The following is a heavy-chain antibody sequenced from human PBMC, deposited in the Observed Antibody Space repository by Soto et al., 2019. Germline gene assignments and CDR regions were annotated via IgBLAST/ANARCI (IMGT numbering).Heavy chain of an antibody. CDR3: ARVVLQYFDRLSVPKYFDY. D-gene: IGHD3-9*01. V-gene: IGHV4-34*01. CDR1: GGSFSGYY. Sequence: PSETLSLTCAVYGGSFSGYYWSWIRQSPGKGLEWIGEINHSGSTNYNLSLKSRVTMSVDTSKNQFSLKLSSVTAADTAVYYCARVVLQYFDRLSVPKYFDYWGQGTLVTVSS. J-gene: IGHJ4*02. CDR2: INHSGST.